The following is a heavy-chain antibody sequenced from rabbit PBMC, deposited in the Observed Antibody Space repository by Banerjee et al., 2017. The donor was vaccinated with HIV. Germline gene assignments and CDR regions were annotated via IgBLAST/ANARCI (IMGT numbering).Heavy chain of an antibody. V-gene: IGHV1S45*01. CDR1: GFSFSSSYW. J-gene: IGHJ3*01. CDR3: ARNGGMLDYSL. CDR2: MGSGST. Sequence: QEQLEESGGDLVKPEGSLTLTCTASGFSFSSSYWICWVRQAPGKGLEWIACMGSGSTVYASWAKGRFTISKTSSTTVTLQMTSLTAADTATYFCARNGGMLDYSLWGQGTLVTVS. D-gene: IGHD6-1*01.